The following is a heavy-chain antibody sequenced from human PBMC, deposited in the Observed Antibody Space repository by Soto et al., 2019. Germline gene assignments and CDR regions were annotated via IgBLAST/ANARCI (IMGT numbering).Heavy chain of an antibody. CDR1: GFTFENFG. CDR2: ISGSGFNK. CDR3: AKNQGVELVPLATVDWFDP. J-gene: IGHJ5*02. Sequence: VGFLRRSCAASGFTFENFGMSWVRQAPGKGLEWISSISGSGFNKYYADSVKGRFTISRDNSKNTVYLELNNLRAEDTAVYHCAKNQGVELVPLATVDWFDPWGQGSVVTVSS. D-gene: IGHD1-26*01. V-gene: IGHV3-23*01.